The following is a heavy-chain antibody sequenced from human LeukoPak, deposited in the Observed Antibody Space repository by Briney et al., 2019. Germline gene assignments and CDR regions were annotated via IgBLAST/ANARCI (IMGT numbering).Heavy chain of an antibody. J-gene: IGHJ4*02. CDR2: INSKGDNI. Sequence: GGSLRLSCVGSGFTFSDYFMSWIRQVPGKEPEWLSYINSKGDNILYRDSVKGRFTISRDNAENSLYLQMNSLKAEDTAVYHCATSRVFDYWGQGALVIVSS. V-gene: IGHV3-11*04. CDR1: GFTFSDYF. CDR3: ATSRVFDY.